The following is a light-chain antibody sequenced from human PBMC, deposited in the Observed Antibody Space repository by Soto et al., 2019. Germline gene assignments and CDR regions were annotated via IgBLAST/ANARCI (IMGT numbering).Light chain of an antibody. J-gene: IGLJ3*02. CDR1: FNDVGGYNY. V-gene: IGLV2-8*01. CDR2: EVY. CDR3: SSYVGNNNLV. Sequence: QSALTQPPSASGSPGQSVTISCTGTFNDVGGYNYVSWYQQHPGKAPKVIIYEVYKRPSGVPDRFSGSKSGNTASLTVSGLQDDDEDDYYCSSYVGNNNLVFGGGTQLTVL.